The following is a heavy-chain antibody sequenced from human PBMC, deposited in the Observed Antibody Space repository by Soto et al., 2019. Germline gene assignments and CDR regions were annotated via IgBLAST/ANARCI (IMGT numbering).Heavy chain of an antibody. CDR1: GFTFTRYS. D-gene: IGHD4-17*01. Sequence: EVQLVESGGGLVKPGGSLRLSCAASGFTFTRYSMNWVRQAPGKGLEWVSSISSTTNYIYYGDSMKGRFTISRDNAKNSLYVERNSLRADVTAWYYCARESDYPTSTLDSGAQGTL. V-gene: IGHV3-21*06. CDR3: ARESDYPTSTLDS. J-gene: IGHJ4*02. CDR2: ISSTTNYI.